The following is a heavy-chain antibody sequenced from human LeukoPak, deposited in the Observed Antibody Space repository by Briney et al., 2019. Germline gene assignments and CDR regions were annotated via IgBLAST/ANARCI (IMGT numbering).Heavy chain of an antibody. D-gene: IGHD2-21*01. CDR2: IKSKTDGGTT. J-gene: IGHJ4*02. Sequence: GGSLRLSCAASGFTFGSVWMSWVRQAPGKGLEWVGRIKSKTDGGTTDYAAPVKGRFSISRDDSKNTLYLQMNSLKTEDTAVYYCTTGRHIVVARIDYWGQGTLVTVSS. V-gene: IGHV3-15*01. CDR3: TTGRHIVVARIDY. CDR1: GFTFGSVW.